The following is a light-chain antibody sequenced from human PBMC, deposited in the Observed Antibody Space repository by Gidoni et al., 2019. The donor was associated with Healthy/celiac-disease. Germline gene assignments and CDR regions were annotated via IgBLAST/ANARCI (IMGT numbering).Light chain of an antibody. Sequence: DIQMTQSPSSLSASVADRVTITCRASQSISSYLNWYQQKPGKAPKLLIYAASSLQSGVPSRFSGSGSGTEFTLTISSLQPEDFATYYCQQSYSTLGVTFGPGTKVDIK. CDR1: QSISSY. CDR3: QQSYSTLGVT. J-gene: IGKJ3*01. CDR2: AAS. V-gene: IGKV1-39*01.